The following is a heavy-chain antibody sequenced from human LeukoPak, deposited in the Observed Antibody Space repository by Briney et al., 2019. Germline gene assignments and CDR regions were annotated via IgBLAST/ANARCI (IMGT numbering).Heavy chain of an antibody. J-gene: IGHJ4*02. D-gene: IGHD4-17*01. CDR3: ARADYVMGPDY. Sequence: TLSLTCTVSGASISSGGYYWSWIRQHPGKGLEWIGYIYYSGSTYYNPSLKSRVTISIDTSKNQFSLKLSSVTAADTAVYYCARADYVMGPDYWGQGTLVTVSS. CDR2: IYYSGST. V-gene: IGHV4-31*03. CDR1: GASISSGGYY.